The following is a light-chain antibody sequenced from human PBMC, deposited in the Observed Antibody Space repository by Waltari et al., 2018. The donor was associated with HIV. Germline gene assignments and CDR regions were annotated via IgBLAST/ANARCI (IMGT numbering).Light chain of an antibody. V-gene: IGKV3-20*01. CDR1: QNIVNGY. J-gene: IGKJ4*01. CDR2: GTS. Sequence: EILLTQSPGTLSLSPGDRATLSCRASQNIVNGYLAWYQQKPDQAPSLVVYGTSSRATGIPDRFRGSGSGTDFSLTINRLEPEDFGVYYCQQYGSSPFTFGGGTKVEIK. CDR3: QQYGSSPFT.